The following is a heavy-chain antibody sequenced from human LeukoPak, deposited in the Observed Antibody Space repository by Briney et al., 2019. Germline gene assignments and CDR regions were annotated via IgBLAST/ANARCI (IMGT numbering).Heavy chain of an antibody. CDR2: IYYSGNT. V-gene: IGHV4-59*01. CDR3: ARGSGWLPDC. Sequence: PSETLSLTCTISGGSITSYYWSWIRHPPGKGLEWIGYIYYSGNTNYNPSLKSRVTISVDTSKNEFSLQLTSVTAADTAVYYCARGSGWLPDCWGQGTLVTVSS. D-gene: IGHD6-19*01. J-gene: IGHJ4*02. CDR1: GGSITSYY.